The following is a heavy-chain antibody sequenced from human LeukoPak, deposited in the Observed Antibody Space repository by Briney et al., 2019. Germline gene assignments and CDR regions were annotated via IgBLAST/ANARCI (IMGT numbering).Heavy chain of an antibody. CDR1: GGSISSGGYY. J-gene: IGHJ4*02. CDR2: IYYSGST. D-gene: IGHD3-22*01. Sequence: SETLSLTCTVSGGSISSGGYYWSWIRQHPGKGLEWIGYIYYSGSTYYNPSLKSRVTISVDTSKNQFSLKLSSVTAADTAVYYCAREKHSSGFGWGQGTLVTVSS. CDR3: AREKHSSGFG. V-gene: IGHV4-31*03.